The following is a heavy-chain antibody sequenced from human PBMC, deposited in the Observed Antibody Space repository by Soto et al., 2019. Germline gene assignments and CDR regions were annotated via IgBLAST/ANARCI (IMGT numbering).Heavy chain of an antibody. J-gene: IGHJ4*02. CDR2: ISAYNGNT. Sequence: QVQLVQSGAEVKKPGASVKVSCKASGYTFTSYGISWVRQAPGQGLEWMGWISAYNGNTNYGQKLQGRVTMTTDTSVSTAYMELRSLGSDDTAVYYCARESSSSCHDYWGQGTLVTVSS. CDR3: ARESSSSCHDY. CDR1: GYTFTSYG. D-gene: IGHD6-13*01. V-gene: IGHV1-18*01.